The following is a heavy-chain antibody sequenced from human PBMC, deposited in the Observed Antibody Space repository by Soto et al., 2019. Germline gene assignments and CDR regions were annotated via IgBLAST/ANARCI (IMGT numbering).Heavy chain of an antibody. D-gene: IGHD5-18*01. CDR1: GYMFTSYY. Sequence: QVRLVQSGTEVKKPGASVKVSCQASGYMFTSYYIHWVRQAPGQGLEWVGIINPSGGKTSSTQNFQDTVTLSSDTATDTVYRELSALQAEVTAGCYCARDLNVRRLVTYYSSFGMDVWGQGTTVTVS. V-gene: IGHV1-46*01. CDR2: INPSGGKT. J-gene: IGHJ6*02. CDR3: ARDLNVRRLVTYYSSFGMDV.